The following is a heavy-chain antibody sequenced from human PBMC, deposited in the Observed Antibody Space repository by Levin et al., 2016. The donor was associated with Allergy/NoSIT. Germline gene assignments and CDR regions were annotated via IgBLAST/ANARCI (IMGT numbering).Heavy chain of an antibody. CDR3: TRHLPESSSWYSHDY. Sequence: GESLKISCAASGFTFSGSAMHWVRQASGKGLEWVGRIRTKSNNYATTYAASLEGRFTISRDDSKNTAYLQMNSLKTEDTAVYYCTRHLPESSSWYSHDYWGQGTLVTVSS. D-gene: IGHD6-13*01. V-gene: IGHV3-73*01. CDR1: GFTFSGSA. J-gene: IGHJ4*02. CDR2: IRTKSNNYAT.